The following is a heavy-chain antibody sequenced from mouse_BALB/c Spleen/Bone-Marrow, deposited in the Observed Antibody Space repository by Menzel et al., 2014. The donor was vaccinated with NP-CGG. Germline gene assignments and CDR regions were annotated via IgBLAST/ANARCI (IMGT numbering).Heavy chain of an antibody. CDR2: IYSFDSYT. CDR1: GYTFTSYW. CDR3: TREGYYGSSYVDY. V-gene: IGHV1-69*02. D-gene: IGHD1-1*01. Sequence: VQLQQSGAELVRPGASVKLSCKASGYTFTSYWINWVKQRPGQGLEWIGNIYSFDSYTNYNQKFKDKATLTVDKSSSTAYMQLSSPTSEDSAVYYCTREGYYGSSYVDYWGQGTTLTVSS. J-gene: IGHJ2*01.